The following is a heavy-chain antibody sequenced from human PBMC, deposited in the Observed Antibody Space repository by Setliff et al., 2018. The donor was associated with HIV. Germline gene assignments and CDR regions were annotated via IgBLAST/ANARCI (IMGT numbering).Heavy chain of an antibody. J-gene: IGHJ4*02. CDR3: AKGPRGLGLRYFFDY. V-gene: IGHV4-4*02. CDR1: GGSISSTNW. CDR2: INHSGIT. Sequence: SETLSLTCGVSGGSISSTNWWSWVRQPPGKGLEWIGEINHSGITHYNPSLETRVTMFADTSKNQFSLRLSPVTAADTAIYYCAKGPRGLGLRYFFDYWAQGSPVTVSS. D-gene: IGHD3-10*01.